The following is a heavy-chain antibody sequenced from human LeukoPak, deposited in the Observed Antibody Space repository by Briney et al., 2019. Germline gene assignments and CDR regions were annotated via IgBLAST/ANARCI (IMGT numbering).Heavy chain of an antibody. Sequence: SQTPSLTCAISGDRVSSNSAAWNWIRQSPSRGLEWLGRTYYRSKWYNDYAVSVKSRITINPDTSKNQFSLQLNSVTPEDTTVYYCARDIAAAGVFDYWGQGTLVTVSS. V-gene: IGHV6-1*01. J-gene: IGHJ4*02. D-gene: IGHD6-13*01. CDR2: TYYRSKWYN. CDR3: ARDIAAAGVFDY. CDR1: GDRVSSNSAA.